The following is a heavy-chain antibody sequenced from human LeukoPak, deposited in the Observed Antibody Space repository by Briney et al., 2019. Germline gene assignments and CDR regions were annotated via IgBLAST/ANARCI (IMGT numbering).Heavy chain of an antibody. J-gene: IGHJ4*02. V-gene: IGHV3-33*01. CDR1: GFTFSSYG. D-gene: IGHD4-11*01. CDR2: IWYGGSNK. Sequence: PGGSLRLSCAASGFTFSSYGMHWVRQAPGKGLEWVAVIWYGGSNKYYADSVKGRFTISRDNSRNTLYLQMNSLRAEDTAVYYCARSPADYSNYYFDYWGQGTLVTVSS. CDR3: ARSPADYSNYYFDY.